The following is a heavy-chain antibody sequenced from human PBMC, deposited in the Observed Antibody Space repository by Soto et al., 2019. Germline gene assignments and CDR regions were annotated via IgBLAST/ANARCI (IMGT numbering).Heavy chain of an antibody. CDR2: IWYDGSNK. J-gene: IGHJ4*02. CDR3: ARDRSSGWPRVFDY. V-gene: IGHV3-33*01. D-gene: IGHD6-19*01. CDR1: GFTFSSYG. Sequence: GGSLRLSCAASGFTFSSYGMHWVRQAPGKGLEWVAVIWYDGSNKYYADSVKGRFTISRDNSKNTLYLQMNSLRAEDTAVYYCARDRSSGWPRVFDYWGQGTLVTVSS.